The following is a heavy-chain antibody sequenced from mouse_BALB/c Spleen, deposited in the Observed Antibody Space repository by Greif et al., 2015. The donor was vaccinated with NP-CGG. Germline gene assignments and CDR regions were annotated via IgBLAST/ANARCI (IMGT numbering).Heavy chain of an antibody. V-gene: IGHV2-5*01. J-gene: IGHJ2*01. CDR1: GFSLTSYG. Sequence: VHLVESGPGLVQPSQSLSITCTVSGFSLTSYGVHWVRQSPGKGLEWLGVIWRGGSTDYNAAFMSRLSITKDNSKSQVFFKMNSLQADYTAIYYCAKMGTTYYFDYWGQGTTLTVSS. D-gene: IGHD2-3*01. CDR3: AKMGTTYYFDY. CDR2: IWRGGST.